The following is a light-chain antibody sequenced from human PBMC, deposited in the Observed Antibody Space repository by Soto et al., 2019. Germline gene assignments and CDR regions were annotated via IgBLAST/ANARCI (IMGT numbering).Light chain of an antibody. CDR2: LNSDGSH. V-gene: IGLV4-69*01. CDR1: SGHNSYA. J-gene: IGLJ3*02. CDR3: QTWSTGIRV. Sequence: VLTQPPSASASLGASVKLTCTLSSGHNSYAIAWHQQQPEKGPRYLMKLNSDGSHSKGDRIPDRFSGSSSGSERYLAISSLQSADEADYSCQTWSTGIRVFGGGTKLTVL.